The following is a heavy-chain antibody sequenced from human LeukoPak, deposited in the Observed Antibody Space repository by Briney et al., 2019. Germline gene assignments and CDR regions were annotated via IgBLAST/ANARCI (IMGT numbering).Heavy chain of an antibody. CDR3: AKRGLGDREAFDI. D-gene: IGHD2-21*02. Sequence: GGSLRLSCAASGFTFNTYAMSWVRQAPGKGLEWVSSNSGSGGSTYYADSVEGRFTISRGNSKNTLYLQMNSLRAEDTAVYYCAKRGLGDREAFDIWGQGTLVTVSS. J-gene: IGHJ3*02. CDR2: NSGSGGST. V-gene: IGHV3-23*01. CDR1: GFTFNTYA.